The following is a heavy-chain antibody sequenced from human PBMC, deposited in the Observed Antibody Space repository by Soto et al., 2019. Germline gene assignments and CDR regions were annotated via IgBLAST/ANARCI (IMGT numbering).Heavy chain of an antibody. J-gene: IGHJ6*02. V-gene: IGHV3-74*01. Sequence: EVRLVESGGGLVQPGGSLRLSCAASGFTFSSYWMHWVRQAPGKGLVWVSRINNDGSGTHYADSVKGRFTISRDNAKNTLYLQMNSLRAEDTAVYYRAREPVAVEYGMDVWGQGTTVTVSS. D-gene: IGHD2-15*01. CDR1: GFTFSSYW. CDR2: INNDGSGT. CDR3: AREPVAVEYGMDV.